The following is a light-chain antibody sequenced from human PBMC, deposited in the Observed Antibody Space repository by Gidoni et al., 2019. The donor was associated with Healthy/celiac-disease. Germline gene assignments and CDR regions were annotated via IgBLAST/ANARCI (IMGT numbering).Light chain of an antibody. CDR2: GAS. Sequence: EIVMTQSPATLSVSPGERATLSCRASQSVSSNLAWYQQKPGQAPRLLIYGASTRATGIPARFRGSGSGTEFTLTISSLQSEDFAVYYCQQYNNWPPPFXQXTKLXIK. CDR1: QSVSSN. CDR3: QQYNNWPPP. V-gene: IGKV3-15*01. J-gene: IGKJ2*01.